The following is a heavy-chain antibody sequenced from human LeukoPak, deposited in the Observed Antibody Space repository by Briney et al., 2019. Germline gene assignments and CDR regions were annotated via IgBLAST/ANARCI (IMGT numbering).Heavy chain of an antibody. CDR1: GGSFSGYY. Sequence: PSETLSLTCAVYGGSFSGYYWSWIRQPPGKGLEWIGEINHSGSTNYNPSLKSRVTISVDTSKNQFSLKLSSVTAADTAVYYCARGNGNDILTGYPRIYYYYYMDVWGKGTTVTVSS. D-gene: IGHD3-9*01. J-gene: IGHJ6*03. V-gene: IGHV4-34*01. CDR3: ARGNGNDILTGYPRIYYYYYMDV. CDR2: INHSGST.